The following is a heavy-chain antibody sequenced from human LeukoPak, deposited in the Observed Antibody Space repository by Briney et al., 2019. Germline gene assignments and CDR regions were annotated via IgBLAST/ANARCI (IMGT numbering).Heavy chain of an antibody. CDR1: GGSITNIIHY. CDR3: ARLVSGSVRGVPVY. V-gene: IGHV4-39*01. CDR2: IYYSGDT. Sequence: PSETLSLTCTVSGGSITNIIHYWGWIRQPPGKGLEWIGSIYYSGDTYYNPSLKSRVTISVDTSKNQFSLKLSSVTAADTAVYYCARLVSGSVRGVPVYWGQGTLVTVSS. J-gene: IGHJ4*02. D-gene: IGHD3-10*01.